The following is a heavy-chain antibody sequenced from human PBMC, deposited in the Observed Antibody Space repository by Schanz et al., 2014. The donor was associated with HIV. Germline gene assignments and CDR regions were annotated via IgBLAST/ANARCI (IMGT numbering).Heavy chain of an antibody. D-gene: IGHD1-26*01. CDR1: GGTFSNYA. J-gene: IGHJ4*02. CDR3: ARGRYSGSYFNY. CDR2: IIPIFGTS. Sequence: QVQLVQSGAEVKKPGSSVKVSCKASGGTFSNYAINWVRQAPGQGLEWMGGIIPIFGTSNYAQKFQGRVTITADESTSTAYMERSSLRSEDTAVYYCARGRYSGSYFNYWGQGTLVTVSS. V-gene: IGHV1-69*01.